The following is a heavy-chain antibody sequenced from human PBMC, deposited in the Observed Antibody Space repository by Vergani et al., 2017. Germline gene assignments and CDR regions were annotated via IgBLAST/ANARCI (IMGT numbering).Heavy chain of an antibody. D-gene: IGHD5-12*01. CDR1: GYTFTGYY. J-gene: IGHJ3*02. CDR2: INPNSGGT. Sequence: QVQLVQSGAEVKKPGASVKVSCKASGYTFTGYYMHWVRQAPGQGLEGMGWINPNSGGTNYAQKFQGRVTMTRDTSLSTAYLQWSSLKASDTAMYYCARRVSGGYDSPDAFDIWGQGTMVTVSS. CDR3: ARRVSGGYDSPDAFDI. V-gene: IGHV1-2*02.